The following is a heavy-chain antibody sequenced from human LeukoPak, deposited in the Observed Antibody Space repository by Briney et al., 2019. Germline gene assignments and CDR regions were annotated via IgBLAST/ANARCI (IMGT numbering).Heavy chain of an antibody. CDR2: ISGSGGST. D-gene: IGHD2-15*01. V-gene: IGHV3-23*01. CDR1: GFTFNNAW. J-gene: IGHJ3*02. CDR3: AKSGGTGGADAFDI. Sequence: GGSLRLSCAAYGFTFNNAWMSWVRQAPGKGLEWVSAISGSGGSTYYADSVKGRFTISRDNSKNTLYLQMNSLRAEDTAVYYCAKSGGTGGADAFDIWGQGTMVTVSS.